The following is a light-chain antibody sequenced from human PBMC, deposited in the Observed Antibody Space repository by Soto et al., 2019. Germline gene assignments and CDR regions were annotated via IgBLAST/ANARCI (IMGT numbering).Light chain of an antibody. V-gene: IGKV3-20*01. CDR2: ASS. Sequence: EVVLTQSPGTLSLSPGARAPLSCRTSQRISGTFLAWYQQKPGQAPRLLIYASSTRATGIPDRFSGGGSGTDFTLTISRLEPEDFAVYYCQQYNSSPQTFGQGTKVDIK. J-gene: IGKJ1*01. CDR3: QQYNSSPQT. CDR1: QRISGTF.